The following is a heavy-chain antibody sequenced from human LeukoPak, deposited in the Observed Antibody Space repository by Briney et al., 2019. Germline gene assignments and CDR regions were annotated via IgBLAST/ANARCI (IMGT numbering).Heavy chain of an antibody. CDR1: GGSFSGYY. CDR2: INHSGST. CDR3: VRNSGSYYVFDY. V-gene: IGHV4-34*01. J-gene: IGHJ4*02. D-gene: IGHD1-26*01. Sequence: SETLSLTCAVYGGSFSGYYWSWIRQPPGKGLEWIGEINHSGSTNYNPSLKSRVTISVDTSKNQFSLKLSSVTAADTAVYYCVRNSGSYYVFDYWGQGTLVTVSS.